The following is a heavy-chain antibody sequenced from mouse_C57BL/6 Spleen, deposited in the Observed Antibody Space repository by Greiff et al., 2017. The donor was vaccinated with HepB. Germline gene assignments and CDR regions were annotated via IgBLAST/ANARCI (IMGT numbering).Heavy chain of an antibody. Sequence: EVKLVESGGGLVKPGGSLKLSCAASGFTFSDYGMHWVRQAPEKGLEWVAYISSGSSTIYYADTVKGRFTISRDNAKNTLFLQMTSLRSEDTAMYYCAKSENYYGSSYGAMDYWGQGTSVTVSS. J-gene: IGHJ4*01. D-gene: IGHD1-1*01. V-gene: IGHV5-17*01. CDR1: GFTFSDYG. CDR2: ISSGSSTI. CDR3: AKSENYYGSSYGAMDY.